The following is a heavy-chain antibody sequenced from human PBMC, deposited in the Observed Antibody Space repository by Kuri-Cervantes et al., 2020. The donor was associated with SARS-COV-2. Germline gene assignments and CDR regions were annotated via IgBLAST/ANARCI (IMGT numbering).Heavy chain of an antibody. Sequence: GSLRLSCAVFGGSFSGYYWSWIRQSPGKGLEWIGKINHSGSANYNPSLSSRVTISIDTSKNQFSLKLTSVTAADTAVYYCVRVDCSAGTCYRRSFDYWGRGTLVTVSS. CDR3: VRVDCSAGTCYRRSFDY. CDR2: INHSGSA. CDR1: GGSFSGYY. J-gene: IGHJ4*02. V-gene: IGHV4-34*01. D-gene: IGHD2-15*01.